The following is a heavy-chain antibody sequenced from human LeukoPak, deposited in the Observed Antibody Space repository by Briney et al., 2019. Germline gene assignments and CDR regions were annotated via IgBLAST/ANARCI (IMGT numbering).Heavy chain of an antibody. CDR3: ARTLPPGWELPYYYYYMDV. CDR1: GYTFTSYG. CDR2: ISAYNGNT. V-gene: IGHV1-18*01. J-gene: IGHJ6*03. Sequence: ASVKVSCKASGYTFTSYGISWVRQAPGQGLEWMGWISAYNGNTNYAQKLQGRVTMTTDTSTSTAYMELRSLRSDDTAVYYCARTLPPGWELPYYYYYMDVWGKGTTVTVSS. D-gene: IGHD1-26*01.